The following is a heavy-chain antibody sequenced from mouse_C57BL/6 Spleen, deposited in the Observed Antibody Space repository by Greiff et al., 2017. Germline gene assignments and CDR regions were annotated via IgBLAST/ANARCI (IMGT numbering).Heavy chain of an antibody. Sequence: VQLQQSGAELVKPGASVKISCKASGYAFSSYWMNWVKQRPGKGLEWIGQIYPGDGDTNYNGKFKGKATLTADKSSSTAYMQLSSLTSEDSAVYFCARSEPLRGGFDYWGQGTTLTVSS. V-gene: IGHV1-80*01. CDR1: GYAFSSYW. CDR2: IYPGDGDT. CDR3: ARSEPLRGGFDY. J-gene: IGHJ2*01. D-gene: IGHD6-1*01.